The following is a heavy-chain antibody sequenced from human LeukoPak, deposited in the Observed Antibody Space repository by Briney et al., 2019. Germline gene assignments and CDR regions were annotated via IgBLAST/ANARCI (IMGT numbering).Heavy chain of an antibody. CDR3: ARVRRFGENIRL. V-gene: IGHV3-23*01. CDR1: GFAFNFYA. D-gene: IGHD3-10*01. J-gene: IGHJ4*02. CDR2: INASGGNT. Sequence: GGSLGLSCAASGFAFNFYAMTWVRQAPGKRLQWVSTINASGGNTYYAESVRGRFTISRDNSKDTLYLQLNSLTAEDTAVYYCARVRRFGENIRLGGQGTLVTVSS.